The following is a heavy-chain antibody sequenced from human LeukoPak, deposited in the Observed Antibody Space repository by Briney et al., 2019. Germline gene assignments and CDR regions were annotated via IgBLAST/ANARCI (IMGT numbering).Heavy chain of an antibody. V-gene: IGHV3-30*02. CDR3: ATVAGTSHY. Sequence: PGGSLRLSCAASGFTFSSYGMHWVRHAPGKGLEWVAFIHYDGSNTHYIDSVKGRFTISRDNSRNTLYLQMNSLRPEDTAVYYCATVAGTSHYWGQGTLVTVSS. J-gene: IGHJ4*02. D-gene: IGHD6-19*01. CDR1: GFTFSSYG. CDR2: IHYDGSNT.